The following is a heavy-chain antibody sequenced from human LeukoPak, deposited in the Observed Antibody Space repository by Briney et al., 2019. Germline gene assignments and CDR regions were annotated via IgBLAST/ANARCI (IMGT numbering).Heavy chain of an antibody. V-gene: IGHV7-4-1*02. Sequence: ASVKVSCKASGYSFTSYAMNWVRQAPGQGLEWMGWINTNTGNPTYPQGFTGHFVFSLDTSVSTAYLRISSLEPEDTAVYYCARNYYDFWSTPYGMDVWGQGTTVIVSS. CDR1: GYSFTSYA. CDR3: ARNYYDFWSTPYGMDV. D-gene: IGHD3-3*01. CDR2: INTNTGNP. J-gene: IGHJ6*02.